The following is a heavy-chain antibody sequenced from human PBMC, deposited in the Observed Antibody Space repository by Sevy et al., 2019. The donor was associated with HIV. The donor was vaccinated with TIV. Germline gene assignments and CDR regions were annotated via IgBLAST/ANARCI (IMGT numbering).Heavy chain of an antibody. CDR3: ARDKSTTAYYGMDV. CDR1: EFTFSSYS. V-gene: IGHV3-21*01. D-gene: IGHD2-21*01. CDR2: ISRSSSYI. J-gene: IGHJ6*02. Sequence: GGSLRLSCAASEFTFSSYSMNWVRQAPGKGLEWVSSISRSSSYIYYADSVKGRFTISRDNAKNSLFLQMNSLRAEDTAEYYCARDKSTTAYYGMDVWGQGTTVTVSS.